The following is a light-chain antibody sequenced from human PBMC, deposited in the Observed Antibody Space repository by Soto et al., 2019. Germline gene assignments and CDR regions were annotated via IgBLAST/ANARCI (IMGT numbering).Light chain of an antibody. CDR2: ESS. V-gene: IGKV3-11*01. Sequence: EFVRPQSPATLSFSPGERATLSCRASQNVANYLDWYQQKPGQAPRLLIYESSNRATGIAARFSGSGSGTDFTLTISRLEPEDFAVYYCQQYGSSGTFGQGTKVDI. J-gene: IGKJ1*01. CDR1: QNVANY. CDR3: QQYGSSGT.